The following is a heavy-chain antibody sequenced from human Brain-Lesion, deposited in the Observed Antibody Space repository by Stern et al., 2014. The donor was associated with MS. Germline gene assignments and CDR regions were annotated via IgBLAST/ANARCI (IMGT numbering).Heavy chain of an antibody. CDR2: INPNTGAT. Sequence: VQLVQSGAEVKKPGASVMVSCTPSGYTVSGHYIDWVRQAPGQGPEWMGLINPNTGATIYAQNFRGRVTLTRDTSTTTVYLDLNRLRSDDTAVYYCARRKVNTMTLDYWGQGTLVTVSS. CDR3: ARRKVNTMTLDY. J-gene: IGHJ4*02. D-gene: IGHD5-18*01. V-gene: IGHV1-2*06. CDR1: GYTVSGHY.